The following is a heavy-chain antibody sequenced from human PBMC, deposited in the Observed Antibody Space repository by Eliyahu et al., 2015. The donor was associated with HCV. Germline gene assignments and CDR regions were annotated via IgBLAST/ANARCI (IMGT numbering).Heavy chain of an antibody. D-gene: IGHD3-3*01. CDR2: INSDGSST. CDR3: ARDAGIVGLGFWSGYYTEGMDV. Sequence: EVQLVESGGGLVQPGGSLRLSCAASGFTFSXYWXHWVRQAPGKGLVWVSRINSDGSSTSYADSVKGRFTISRDNAKNTLYLQMNSLRAEDTAVYYCARDAGIVGLGFWSGYYTEGMDVWGQGTTVTVSS. CDR1: GFTFSXYW. J-gene: IGHJ6*02. V-gene: IGHV3-74*01.